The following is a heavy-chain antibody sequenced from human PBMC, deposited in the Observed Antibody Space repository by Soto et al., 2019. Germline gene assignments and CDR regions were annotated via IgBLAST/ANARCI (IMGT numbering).Heavy chain of an antibody. CDR1: GGSLSSSAYS. Sequence: SETLSLTCAVSGGSLSSSAYSWSWIRQPPGKGLEWIGFIYQSGSTYYNPSLKSRATMSLDRPKNQFSLKLSSVTAADTAVYYCARELLFYDSDGFSWDDAFDIWGQGTMVTVSS. J-gene: IGHJ3*02. CDR2: IYQSGST. CDR3: ARELLFYDSDGFSWDDAFDI. V-gene: IGHV4-30-2*01. D-gene: IGHD3-22*01.